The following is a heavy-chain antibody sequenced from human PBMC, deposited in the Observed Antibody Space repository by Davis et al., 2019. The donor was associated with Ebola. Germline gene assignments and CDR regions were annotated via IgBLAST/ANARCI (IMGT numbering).Heavy chain of an antibody. Sequence: GGSLRLSCAASGFTFSSYWMSWVRQAPGKGLEWVANIKQDGSEKYYVDSVKGRFTISRDNAKNTLYLQMNSLRAEDTAVYYCARDRGDSSGYYYFDYWGQGTLVTVSS. D-gene: IGHD3-22*01. CDR2: IKQDGSEK. CDR1: GFTFSSYW. CDR3: ARDRGDSSGYYYFDY. V-gene: IGHV3-7*01. J-gene: IGHJ4*02.